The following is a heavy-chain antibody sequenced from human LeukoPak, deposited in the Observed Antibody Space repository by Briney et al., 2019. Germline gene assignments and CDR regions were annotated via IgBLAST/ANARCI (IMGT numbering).Heavy chain of an antibody. CDR2: IKQDGSEI. CDR3: ARASGYCSGGSCFPPDY. Sequence: GRSRRPSCAASGFTFSSFWMTWVRQAAGKGLEWVANIKQDGSEIYYVDSVKGRFTISRDNAKNSLYLQMNSLRAEDTAVYYCARASGYCSGGSCFPPDYWGQGTLVTVSS. V-gene: IGHV3-7*04. D-gene: IGHD2-15*01. CDR1: GFTFSSFW. J-gene: IGHJ4*02.